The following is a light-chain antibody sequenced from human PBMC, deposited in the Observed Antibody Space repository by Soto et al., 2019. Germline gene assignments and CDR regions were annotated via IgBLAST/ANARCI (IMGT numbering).Light chain of an antibody. V-gene: IGLV2-8*01. CDR1: SGGVGYYNY. CDR3: SAYTGSNNLA. J-gene: IGLJ3*02. CDR2: EFS. Sequence: QSVLTQPPSASGSPGQSVTISCTGASGGVGYYNYVSWYQQYAGKAPKLILYEFSKRPSGVPGRFSGSKSGDTASLTISGLQAADESDYYFSAYTGSNNLAFCGGTKLTVL.